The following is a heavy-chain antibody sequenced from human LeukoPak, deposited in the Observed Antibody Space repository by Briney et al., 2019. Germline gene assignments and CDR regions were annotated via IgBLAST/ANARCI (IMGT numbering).Heavy chain of an antibody. CDR1: GGSISSGSYY. CDR3: AREISSWIQLWLRGGYFDY. V-gene: IGHV4-61*02. CDR2: IYTSGSN. Sequence: PSQTLSLTCTVSGGSISSGSYYWSWIRQPARKGLEWIGRIYTSGSNNYNPSLKSRVTISVDTSKNQFSLKLSSVTAADTAVYYCAREISSWIQLWLRGGYFDYWGQGTLVTVSS. D-gene: IGHD5-18*01. J-gene: IGHJ4*02.